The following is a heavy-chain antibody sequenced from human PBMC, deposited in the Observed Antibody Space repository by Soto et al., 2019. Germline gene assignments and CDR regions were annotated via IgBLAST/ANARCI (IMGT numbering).Heavy chain of an antibody. J-gene: IGHJ6*02. Sequence: TLSLTCTVTGGSMASGDQYWTWIRHRPGEGLEWFGYINHRGSLYYNPSLKSRVSMSVDTSKNQFSLNLSSVTAADTAVYYCARELPQRQGRNMDVWRQGTTVTVSS. D-gene: IGHD1-1*01. CDR1: GGSMASGDQY. CDR3: ARELPQRQGRNMDV. CDR2: INHRGSL. V-gene: IGHV4-31*03.